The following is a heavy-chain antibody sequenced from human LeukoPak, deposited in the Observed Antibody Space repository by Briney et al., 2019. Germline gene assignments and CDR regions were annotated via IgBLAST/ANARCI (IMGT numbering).Heavy chain of an antibody. CDR2: IYYSGST. V-gene: IGHV4-39*06. CDR3: ARETYSSADNWFDP. CDR1: GGSISSSSYY. D-gene: IGHD6-19*01. J-gene: IGHJ5*02. Sequence: PSETLSLTCTVSGGSISSSSYYWGWIRQPPGKGLEWIGSIYYSGSTYYNPSLKSRVTISVDTSKNQFPLKLSSVTAADTAVYYCARETYSSADNWFDPWGQGTLVTVSS.